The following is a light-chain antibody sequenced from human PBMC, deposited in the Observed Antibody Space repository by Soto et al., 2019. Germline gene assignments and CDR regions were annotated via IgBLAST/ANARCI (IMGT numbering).Light chain of an antibody. CDR1: SGDVGHYNA. CDR3: CSYAGSSTWV. J-gene: IGLJ2*01. V-gene: IGLV2-23*01. Sequence: QSALTQPASVSGSPGQSVTISCSASSGDVGHYNAVSWYQHHPGKAPKLIIYEGIKRPSGVSNRFSGSTSGNTASLTISGLQAEDGGDYHCCSYAGSSTWVFGGGTKLTVL. CDR2: EGI.